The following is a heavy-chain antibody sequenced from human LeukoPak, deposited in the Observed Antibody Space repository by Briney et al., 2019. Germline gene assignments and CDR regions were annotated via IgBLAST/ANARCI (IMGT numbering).Heavy chain of an antibody. CDR3: ASKWVTYYYNSSAYHYPTDVFDI. CDR2: ISAYNGNT. CDR1: VYTFTGYG. J-gene: IGHJ3*02. V-gene: IGHV1-18*01. D-gene: IGHD3-22*01. Sequence: ASVKVSCKASVYTFTGYGISWVRQAPGQGLEWMGWISAYNGNTNYAQKLQGRVTMTTDTSTSTAYMELRSLRSDDTAVYYCASKWVTYYYNSSAYHYPTDVFDIWGQGTMVTVSS.